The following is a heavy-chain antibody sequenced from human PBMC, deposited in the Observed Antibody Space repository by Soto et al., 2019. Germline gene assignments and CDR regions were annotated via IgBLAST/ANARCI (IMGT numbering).Heavy chain of an antibody. J-gene: IGHJ5*02. Sequence: QVQLVESGGGVGQSGRSLRLSCAASGFRFSTSVMHWVRQAPGKGLEWVAVISYDGSNKYYADSVKGRFTISRDNSKNTLYLQMNSLRAEDTAVYYCAKELGDVNIAAAGIDNWFDPWGQGTLVTVSS. CDR1: GFRFSTSV. CDR3: AKELGDVNIAAAGIDNWFDP. D-gene: IGHD6-13*01. V-gene: IGHV3-30*18. CDR2: ISYDGSNK.